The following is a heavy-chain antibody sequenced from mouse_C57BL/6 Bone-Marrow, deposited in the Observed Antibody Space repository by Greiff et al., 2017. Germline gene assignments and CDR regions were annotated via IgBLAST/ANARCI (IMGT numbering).Heavy chain of an antibody. Sequence: QVQLQQSGAELARPGASVKLSCKASGYTFTSYGISWVKQRTGQGLEWIGEIYPRSGNTYYNEKVKGKATLTADKSSSTAYMELRSLTSEDSAVYFCASSLPPAWFAYWGQGTLVTVSA. D-gene: IGHD1-1*01. J-gene: IGHJ3*01. V-gene: IGHV1-81*01. CDR3: ASSLPPAWFAY. CDR2: IYPRSGNT. CDR1: GYTFTSYG.